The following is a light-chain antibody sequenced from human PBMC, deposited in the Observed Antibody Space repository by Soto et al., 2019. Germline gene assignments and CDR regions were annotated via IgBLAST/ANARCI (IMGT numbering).Light chain of an antibody. CDR2: GAS. Sequence: EIVLTQSPGTLSLSPGERATLSCRAIQSVSSSYLAWYQQKPGQAPRLLIYGASSRATGIPDRFSGSGSGTDFTLTISRLEPEDFAVYYCQQYESSLRTFGQGTKVDIK. J-gene: IGKJ1*01. CDR3: QQYESSLRT. CDR1: QSVSSSY. V-gene: IGKV3-20*01.